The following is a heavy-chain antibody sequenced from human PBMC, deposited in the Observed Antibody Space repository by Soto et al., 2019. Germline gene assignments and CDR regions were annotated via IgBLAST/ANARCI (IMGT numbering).Heavy chain of an antibody. CDR3: ARVEDTAMPKGFYYFDY. D-gene: IGHD5-18*01. V-gene: IGHV3-33*01. CDR2: IWYDGSNK. Sequence: QPGGSLRLSCAASGFTFSSYGMHWVRQAPGKGLEWVAVIWYDGSNKYYADSVKGRFTISRDNSKNTLYLQMNSLRAEDTAVYYCARVEDTAMPKGFYYFDYWGQGTLVTVSS. J-gene: IGHJ4*02. CDR1: GFTFSSYG.